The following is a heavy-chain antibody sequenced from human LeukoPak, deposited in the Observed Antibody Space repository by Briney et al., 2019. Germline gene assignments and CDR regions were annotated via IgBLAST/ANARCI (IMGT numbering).Heavy chain of an antibody. CDR3: ARESCGSTFCPIHFDY. J-gene: IGHJ4*02. Sequence: SETLSLTCTISGGSISSHYWNWIRQPPGKGLEWIGYIYSGSAKYNPSLKSRVTISVDTAKNQFSLKLSSVTAADTAVYYCARESCGSTFCPIHFDYWGQGTLVTVSS. V-gene: IGHV4-59*11. CDR2: IYSGSA. D-gene: IGHD2-2*01. CDR1: GGSISSHY.